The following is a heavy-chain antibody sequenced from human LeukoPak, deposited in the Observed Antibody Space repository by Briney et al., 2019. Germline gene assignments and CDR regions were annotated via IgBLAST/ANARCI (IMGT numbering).Heavy chain of an antibody. CDR1: GFTFSSYW. V-gene: IGHV3-7*05. D-gene: IGHD5-24*01. Sequence: GGSLRLSCAASGFTFSSYWMSWVRQAPGKGLEWVANIKQDGSEKYFVDSVKGRFTISRDNAKNSLYLQMNSLRAEDTAVYYCARAGGDGYNPNTYWGQGTLVTVSS. CDR3: ARAGGDGYNPNTY. CDR2: IKQDGSEK. J-gene: IGHJ4*02.